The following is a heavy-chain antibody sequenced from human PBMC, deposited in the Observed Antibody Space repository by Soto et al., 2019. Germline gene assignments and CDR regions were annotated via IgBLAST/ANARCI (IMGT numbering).Heavy chain of an antibody. CDR3: AREGSYSAYKFAHAIQSSSFDF. J-gene: IGHJ5*01. Sequence: QQAGKGLEWIGRIFSSGSTSFNPSLESRVAMSVDTSKNHFSLNLSSVTAADMAVYYCAREGSYSAYKFAHAIQSSSFDF. D-gene: IGHD5-12*01. CDR2: IFSSGST. V-gene: IGHV4-4*07.